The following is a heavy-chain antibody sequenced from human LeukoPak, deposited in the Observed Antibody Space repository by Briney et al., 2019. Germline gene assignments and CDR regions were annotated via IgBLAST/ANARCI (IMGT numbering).Heavy chain of an antibody. CDR3: ASNTGSDGSGHAY. Sequence: ASVKVSCKASGYTFTGYYLHWVRQAPGQGLEWMGWINPNSGGTNYAQRFQGRVTMTRGTSISTAYMELSRLRSDDTALYYCASNTGSDGSGHAYWGQGTLVTVSS. V-gene: IGHV1-2*02. CDR2: INPNSGGT. J-gene: IGHJ4*02. D-gene: IGHD3-22*01. CDR1: GYTFTGYY.